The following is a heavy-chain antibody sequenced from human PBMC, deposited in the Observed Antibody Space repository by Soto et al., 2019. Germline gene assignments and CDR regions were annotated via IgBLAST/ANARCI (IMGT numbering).Heavy chain of an antibody. J-gene: IGHJ4*02. V-gene: IGHV3-48*02. CDR1: GFTFISYS. CDR3: ARKGVAFDY. CDR2: ISTTSSSI. Sequence: ESLVLSFAASGFTFISYSMNWVRQAPGKGLEWISYISTTSSSIYYADSVKGRFTISRDNAKKSLFLQMNSLRDEDTAVYYCARKGVAFDYWGQGALVTVSS. D-gene: IGHD3-3*01.